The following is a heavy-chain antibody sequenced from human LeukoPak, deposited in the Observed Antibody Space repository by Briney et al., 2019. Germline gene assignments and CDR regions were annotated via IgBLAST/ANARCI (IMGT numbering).Heavy chain of an antibody. CDR2: IYHSGST. CDR1: GYSISSGYY. V-gene: IGHV4-38-2*02. J-gene: IGHJ5*02. Sequence: PSETLSLTCTVSGYSISSGYYWGWIRQPPGKGLERIGSIYHSGSTYYNPSLKSRVTISVDTSKNQFSLRLSSVTAADTAVYYCVRDGYSSSWYWSDPWGQGTLVTVSS. CDR3: VRDGYSSSWYWSDP. D-gene: IGHD6-13*01.